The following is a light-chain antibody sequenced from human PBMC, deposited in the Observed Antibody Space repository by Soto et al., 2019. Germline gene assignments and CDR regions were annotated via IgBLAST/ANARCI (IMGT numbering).Light chain of an antibody. CDR1: QSVYNY. Sequence: EIVLTQSPATLSFSPLERTTLSCMASQSVYNYLAWYQQKPGQAPRLLIYGASSRATGIPDRFSGTGSETDFTLTISRLEPEDFAVYYCQQYDNSPITFGQGTRLEI. CDR3: QQYDNSPIT. V-gene: IGKV3-20*01. J-gene: IGKJ5*01. CDR2: GAS.